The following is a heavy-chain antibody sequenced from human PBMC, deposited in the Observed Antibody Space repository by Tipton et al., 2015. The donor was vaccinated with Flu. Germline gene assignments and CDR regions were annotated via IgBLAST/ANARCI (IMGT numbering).Heavy chain of an antibody. CDR3: ARAAYYDSSGYYSNWFDP. J-gene: IGHJ5*02. D-gene: IGHD3-22*01. V-gene: IGHV4-4*07. CDR1: GGSISSYY. Sequence: LRLSCTVSGGSISSYYWSWIRQPAGKGLEWIGRIYTSGSTNYNPSLKSRVTMSVDTSKNQFSLKLSSVTAADTAVYYCARAAYYDSSGYYSNWFDPWGQGILVTVSS. CDR2: IYTSGST.